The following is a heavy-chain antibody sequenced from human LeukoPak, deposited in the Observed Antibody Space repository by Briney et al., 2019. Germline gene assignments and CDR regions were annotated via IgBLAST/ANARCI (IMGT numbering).Heavy chain of an antibody. J-gene: IGHJ4*02. CDR2: ISGSGGST. CDR3: AKALCSSTSCSTDY. V-gene: IGHV3-23*01. Sequence: GGSLRLSCAASGFTFSSYAMNWVRQAPGKGLEWVSSISGSGGSTYYADSVEGRFTSSRDNSKNTLYLQMDSLRAEDTAVYYCAKALCSSTSCSTDYWGQGTLVTVSS. D-gene: IGHD2-2*01. CDR1: GFTFSSYA.